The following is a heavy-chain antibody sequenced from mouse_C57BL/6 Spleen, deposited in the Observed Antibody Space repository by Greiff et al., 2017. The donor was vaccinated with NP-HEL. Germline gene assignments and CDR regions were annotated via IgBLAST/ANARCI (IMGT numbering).Heavy chain of an antibody. V-gene: IGHV1-69*01. D-gene: IGHD4-1*01. Sequence: VKLQQPGAELVMPGASVKLSCKASGYTFTSYWMHWVKQRPGQGLEWIGEIDPSDSYTNYNQKFKGKSTLTVDKSSSTAYMQLSSLTSEDSAVYYCARWDSYYAMDYWGQGTSVTVSS. CDR2: IDPSDSYT. J-gene: IGHJ4*01. CDR1: GYTFTSYW. CDR3: ARWDSYYAMDY.